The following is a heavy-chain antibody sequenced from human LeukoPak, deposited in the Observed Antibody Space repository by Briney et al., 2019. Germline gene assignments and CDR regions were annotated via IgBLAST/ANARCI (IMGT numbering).Heavy chain of an antibody. CDR1: GYTFTGYY. CDR3: ARYYDSSGYYYD. Sequence: ASVKVSCKASGYTFTGYYMHWVRQAPGQGLEWMGRIIPILGIANYAQKFQGRVTITADKSTSTAYMELSSLRSEDTAVYYCARYYDSSGYYYDWGQGTLVTVSS. V-gene: IGHV1-69*02. J-gene: IGHJ4*02. CDR2: IIPILGIA. D-gene: IGHD3-22*01.